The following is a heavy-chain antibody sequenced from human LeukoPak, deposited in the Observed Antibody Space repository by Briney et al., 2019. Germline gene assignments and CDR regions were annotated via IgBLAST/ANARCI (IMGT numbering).Heavy chain of an antibody. D-gene: IGHD4-17*01. CDR3: ARLPLYGELGNYFDY. V-gene: IGHV4-30-4*01. Sequence: NPSETLSLTCTVSGGSISSGDYYWSWIRQPPGKGLEWIGYIYYSGSTYYNPSLKSRVTISVDTSKNQFSLKLSSVTAADTAVYYCARLPLYGELGNYFDYWGQGTLVTVSS. J-gene: IGHJ4*02. CDR1: GGSISSGDYY. CDR2: IYYSGST.